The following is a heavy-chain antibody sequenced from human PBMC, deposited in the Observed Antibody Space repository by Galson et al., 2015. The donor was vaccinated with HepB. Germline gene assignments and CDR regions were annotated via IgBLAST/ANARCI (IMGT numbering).Heavy chain of an antibody. Sequence: SLRLSCAASGFTFSSYAMSWVRQAPGKGLEWVSAISGSGGSTYYADSVKGRFTISRDNSKNTLYLQMNSLRAEDTAVYYCAKRSGVIWFGELTLDYWGQGTLVTVSS. CDR1: GFTFSSYA. V-gene: IGHV3-23*01. D-gene: IGHD3-10*01. CDR2: ISGSGGST. CDR3: AKRSGVIWFGELTLDY. J-gene: IGHJ4*02.